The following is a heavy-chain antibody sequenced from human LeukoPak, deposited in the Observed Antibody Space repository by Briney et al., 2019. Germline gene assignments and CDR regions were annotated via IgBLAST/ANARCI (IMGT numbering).Heavy chain of an antibody. D-gene: IGHD3-22*01. CDR3: ARDRRYYYDSSGHAYFDY. V-gene: IGHV1-69*13. CDR2: IIPIFGTA. J-gene: IGHJ4*02. Sequence: SVKVSCKASGGTFSSYAISWVRQAPGQGLEWMGGIIPIFGTANYAQKFQGRVTITADESTSTAYMELSSLRSEDTAVYYCARDRRYYYDSSGHAYFDYWGQGTLVTASS. CDR1: GGTFSSYA.